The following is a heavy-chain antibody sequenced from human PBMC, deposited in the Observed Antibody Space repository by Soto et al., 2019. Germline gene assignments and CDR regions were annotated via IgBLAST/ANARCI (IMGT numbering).Heavy chain of an antibody. D-gene: IGHD2-21*02. Sequence: ASVKVSCKASGYTFTGYYMYWVRQVPGQGLEWMGWINPNSGGTNYAQKFQGWVTMTRDTSISTAYMELSRLRSDDTAVYYCAREGGDRNFDYWGQGTLVTVSS. CDR3: AREGGDRNFDY. CDR1: GYTFTGYY. V-gene: IGHV1-2*04. J-gene: IGHJ4*02. CDR2: INPNSGGT.